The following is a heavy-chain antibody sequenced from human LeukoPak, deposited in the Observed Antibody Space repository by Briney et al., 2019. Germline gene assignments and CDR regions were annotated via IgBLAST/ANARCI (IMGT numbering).Heavy chain of an antibody. Sequence: SETLSLTCAVSGDSVSSSNYYWSWIRQPPGKGLEWIGYIHYGGDTNYNPSLQSRVTISVDTSKNQFSLKLSSVTAADTAVYYCARELRINVDPWGQGTLVTVAS. V-gene: IGHV4-61*01. J-gene: IGHJ5*02. CDR3: ARELRINVDP. CDR2: IHYGGDT. D-gene: IGHD3-3*01. CDR1: GDSVSSSNYY.